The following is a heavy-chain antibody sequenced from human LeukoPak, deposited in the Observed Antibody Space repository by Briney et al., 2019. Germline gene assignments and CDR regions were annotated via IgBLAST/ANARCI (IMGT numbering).Heavy chain of an antibody. Sequence: SETLSLTCAVYGGSFSGYYWSWIRQPPGKGLEWIGSIYYSGSTYYNPSLKSRVTISVDTSKNQFSLKLSSVTAADTAVYYCARLANWFDPWGQGTLVTVSS. CDR3: ARLANWFDP. V-gene: IGHV4-34*01. CDR2: IYYSGST. CDR1: GGSFSGYY. J-gene: IGHJ5*02.